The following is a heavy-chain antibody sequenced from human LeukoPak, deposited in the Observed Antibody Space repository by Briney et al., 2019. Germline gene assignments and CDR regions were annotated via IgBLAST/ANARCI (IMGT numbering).Heavy chain of an antibody. D-gene: IGHD4-23*01. CDR1: GGSISSSY. J-gene: IGHJ4*02. CDR3: ARQAGGTSGPFDY. V-gene: IGHV4-59*08. Sequence: SETLSLTCTVSGGSISSSYCSWIRQPPGKGLEWIGYIYHSESTNYNPSLKSRVTISVDTSKNQFSLKLSSVTAADTAVYYCARQAGGTSGPFDYWGQGTLVTVSS. CDR2: IYHSEST.